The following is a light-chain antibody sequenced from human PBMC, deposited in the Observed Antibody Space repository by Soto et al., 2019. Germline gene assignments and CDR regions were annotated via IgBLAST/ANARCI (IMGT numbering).Light chain of an antibody. V-gene: IGKV1-5*03. CDR1: QSISNW. CDR2: KAS. Sequence: DIQMTQSPSTLSASVGDTVTITCRASQSISNWLAWYQQKPGQAPKLLIHKASTLESGVPSRFRGSGSGTEFTLTISSLQPDDFATFYCQHYDRFPYTFGQGTKLEI. CDR3: QHYDRFPYT. J-gene: IGKJ2*01.